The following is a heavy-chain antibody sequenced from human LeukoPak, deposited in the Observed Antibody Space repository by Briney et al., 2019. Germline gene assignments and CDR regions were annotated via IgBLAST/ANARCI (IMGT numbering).Heavy chain of an antibody. CDR2: VYYSGST. CDR1: GVSISSRSSF. D-gene: IGHD3-16*02. Sequence: KPSETLSLTCTVSGVSISSRSSFWAWVRQPPGKGLEWIGSVYYSGSTNYNPSLKSRVTISVDTSKNQFSLKLSSVTAADTAVYYCARSRRWPVKPNFDYWGQGTLVTVSS. J-gene: IGHJ4*02. V-gene: IGHV4-39*07. CDR3: ARSRRWPVKPNFDY.